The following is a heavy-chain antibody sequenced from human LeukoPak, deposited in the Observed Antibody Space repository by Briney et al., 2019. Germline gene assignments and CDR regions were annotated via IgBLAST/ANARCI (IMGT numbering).Heavy chain of an antibody. J-gene: IGHJ6*03. CDR2: IIPIFGTA. V-gene: IGHV1-69*01. CDR3: ASSGFIVVVPAAISVSLVGRSYYMDV. Sequence: SVKVSCKASGGTFGSYAISWVRQAPGQGLEWMGGIIPIFGTANYAQKFQGRVTITADESTSTAYMELSSLRSEDTAVYYCASSGFIVVVPAAISVSLVGRSYYMDVWGKGTTVTVSS. D-gene: IGHD2-2*01. CDR1: GGTFGSYA.